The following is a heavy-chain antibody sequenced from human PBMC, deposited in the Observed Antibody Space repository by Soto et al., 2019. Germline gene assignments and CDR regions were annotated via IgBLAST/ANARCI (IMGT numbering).Heavy chain of an antibody. CDR1: GGSFSGYY. CDR3: ARVLRGYSYGYGMDV. CDR2: INHSGST. V-gene: IGHV4-34*01. D-gene: IGHD5-18*01. Sequence: SETLSLTCAVYGGSFSGYYWSWIRQPPGKGLEWIGEINHSGSTNYNPSLKSRVTISVDTSKNQFSLKLSSVTAADTAVYYCARVLRGYSYGYGMDVWGQGTTVTVSS. J-gene: IGHJ6*02.